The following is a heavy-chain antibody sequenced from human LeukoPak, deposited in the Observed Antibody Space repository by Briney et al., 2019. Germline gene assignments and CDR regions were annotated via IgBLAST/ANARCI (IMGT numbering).Heavy chain of an antibody. V-gene: IGHV1-2*02. CDR1: RCTFTGYY. Sequence: ASVKVSCKASRCTFTGYYMHWVRQAPGQGLEWMGWINPNSGGTNYAQKFQGRVTMTRDTSISTAYMELSRLRSDDTAVYYCARVVGSSTTNFDYWGQGTLVTVSS. CDR3: ARVVGSSTTNFDY. D-gene: IGHD6-6*01. J-gene: IGHJ4*02. CDR2: INPNSGGT.